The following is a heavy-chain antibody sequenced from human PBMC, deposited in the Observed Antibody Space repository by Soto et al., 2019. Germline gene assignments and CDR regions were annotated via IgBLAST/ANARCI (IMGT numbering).Heavy chain of an antibody. CDR3: AIEGSGYCSGGSGYRDWYFDL. J-gene: IGHJ2*01. Sequence: SVKVSCKASGGTFSSYAISWVRQAPGQGLEWMGGIIPIFGTANYAQKFQGRVTITADESTSTAYMELSSLRSEDTAVYYCAIEGSGYCSGGSGYRDWYFDLWGRGTLVSGSS. D-gene: IGHD2-15*01. CDR1: GGTFSSYA. CDR2: IIPIFGTA. V-gene: IGHV1-69*13.